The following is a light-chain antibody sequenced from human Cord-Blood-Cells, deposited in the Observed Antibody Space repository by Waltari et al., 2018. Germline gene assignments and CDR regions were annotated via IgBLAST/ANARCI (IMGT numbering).Light chain of an antibody. CDR3: SSYTSSSTVV. Sequence: ALPHPAPVSGPPGRSSTIPCTETTGTFGGINIAPWYQQHPGKAPKLMIYDFSNRPSGVSNRFSGSKSGNTASLTISGLQAEDEADYYCSSYTSSSTVVFGGGTKLTVL. J-gene: IGLJ2*01. V-gene: IGLV2-14*01. CDR1: TGTFGGINI. CDR2: DFS.